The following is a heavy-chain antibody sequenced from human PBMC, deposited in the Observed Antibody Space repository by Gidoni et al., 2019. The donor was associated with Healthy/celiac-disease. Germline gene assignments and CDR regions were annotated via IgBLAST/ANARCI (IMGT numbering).Heavy chain of an antibody. D-gene: IGHD3-22*01. Sequence: QLQLQESGPGLVKPSETLSLTCTVSGGSISSSSYYWGWFRQPPGKGLEWIGSIYYSGGTYYNPSHKSRVTISVDTSKNQFSLKLSSVTAADTAVYYCARLLDYDSSGYYSVVDRLGIHYWGQGTLVTVSS. V-gene: IGHV4-39*01. CDR2: IYYSGGT. CDR1: GGSISSSSYY. J-gene: IGHJ4*02. CDR3: ARLLDYDSSGYYSVVDRLGIHY.